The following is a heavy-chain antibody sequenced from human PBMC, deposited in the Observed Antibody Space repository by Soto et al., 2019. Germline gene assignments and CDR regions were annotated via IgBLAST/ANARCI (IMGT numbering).Heavy chain of an antibody. Sequence: QVQLQESGPGLVKPSETLSLTCTVSSDSIAGENWWSWVRQPPGLGLEWIGEVFHTGGTNYNPSLKRRVTMEVDKSKKQFSLKLISATAADTAVYYCARVFSSGSGWMYYFDFWGQGTLVSVSS. CDR2: VFHTGGT. D-gene: IGHD6-19*01. J-gene: IGHJ4*02. CDR3: ARVFSSGSGWMYYFDF. V-gene: IGHV4-4*02. CDR1: SDSIAGENW.